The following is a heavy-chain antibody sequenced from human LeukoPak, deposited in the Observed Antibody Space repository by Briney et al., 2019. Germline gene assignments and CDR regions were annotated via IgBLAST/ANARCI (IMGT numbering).Heavy chain of an antibody. CDR1: GYIFTSYA. CDR3: AGAPSLLWFGELLDWFDP. CDR2: INTNTGNP. D-gene: IGHD3-10*01. Sequence: ASVKVSCKASGYIFTSYAMNWVRQAPGQGLEWMGWINTNTGNPTYAQGFTGRFVFSLDTSVSTAYLRISSLKAEDTAVYYCAGAPSLLWFGELLDWFDPWGQGTLVTVSS. V-gene: IGHV7-4-1*02. J-gene: IGHJ5*02.